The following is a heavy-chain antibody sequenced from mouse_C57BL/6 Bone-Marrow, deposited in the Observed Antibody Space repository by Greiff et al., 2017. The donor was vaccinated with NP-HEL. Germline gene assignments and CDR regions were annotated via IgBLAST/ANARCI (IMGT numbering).Heavy chain of an antibody. D-gene: IGHD4-1*01. CDR3: TGTGRVGLFDY. J-gene: IGHJ2*01. CDR1: GFTFSNYW. Sequence: EVQLQESGGGLVQPGGSMKLSCVASGFTFSNYWMNWVRQSPEKGLEWVAQIRLKSDNYATHYAESVKGRFTIPRDDSTSSVYLQMNNFRAEDTGIYYCTGTGRVGLFDYWGQGTTLTVSS. CDR2: IRLKSDNYAT. V-gene: IGHV6-3*01.